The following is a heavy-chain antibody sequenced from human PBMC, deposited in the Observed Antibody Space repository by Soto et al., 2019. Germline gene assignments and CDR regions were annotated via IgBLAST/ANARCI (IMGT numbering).Heavy chain of an antibody. J-gene: IGHJ6*02. Sequence: EVQLVESGGGLVKPGGSLRLSCAASGFTFSSYSMNWVRQAPGKGLEWVSSISSSSSYIYYADSVKGRFTISRDNAKNSLYLQMSSLRAEDTAVYYCARAPWGGDSYDMDVWGQGTTVTVSS. CDR1: GFTFSSYS. V-gene: IGHV3-21*01. D-gene: IGHD2-21*02. CDR3: ARAPWGGDSYDMDV. CDR2: ISSSSSYI.